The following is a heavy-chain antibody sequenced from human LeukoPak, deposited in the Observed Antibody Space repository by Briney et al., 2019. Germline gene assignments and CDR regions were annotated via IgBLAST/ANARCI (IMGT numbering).Heavy chain of an antibody. V-gene: IGHV3-48*01. J-gene: IGHJ6*03. CDR2: INYGGDTT. CDR1: EFTFSTYA. CDR3: ARVQFSLSYYYYYYMDV. D-gene: IGHD3-16*01. Sequence: GGSLRLSCAASEFTFSTYAMSWVRQAPGRGLEWVSSINYGGDTTYYADSVKGRFTISRDNAKNSPYLQMNSLRAEDTAVYYCARVQFSLSYYYYYYMDVWGKGTTVTVSS.